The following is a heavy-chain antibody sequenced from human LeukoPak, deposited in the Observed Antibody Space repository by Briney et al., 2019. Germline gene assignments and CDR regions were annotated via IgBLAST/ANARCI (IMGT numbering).Heavy chain of an antibody. V-gene: IGHV4-59*08. CDR1: GSISSYY. J-gene: IGHJ4*02. Sequence: PSETLSLTCIVSGSISSYYWTWIRQPPGKGLEWIGHSYFTGNPNYNPSLKGRVTISVDLPKNQFSLKLTSVTAADTAVYYCAGLRSTVAWASFDYWGQGILVTVSS. D-gene: IGHD4-23*01. CDR3: AGLRSTVAWASFDY. CDR2: SYFTGNP.